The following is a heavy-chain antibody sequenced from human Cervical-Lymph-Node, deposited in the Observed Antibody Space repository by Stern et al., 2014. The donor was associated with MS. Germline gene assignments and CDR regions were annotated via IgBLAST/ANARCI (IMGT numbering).Heavy chain of an antibody. Sequence: VQLVESGGGVVQPGGSLRLSCAASGFTFSSYGMDWVRQAPGKGLEWVAVIWNDGSNKYDADSVKGRLTISRANSKNTLSQQMNILRAEDTAVYCCARSSSPSPFYYYGMDVWGQGTTVTVSS. D-gene: IGHD6-13*01. J-gene: IGHJ6*02. CDR2: IWNDGSNK. CDR1: GFTFSSYG. V-gene: IGHV3-33*01. CDR3: ARSSSPSPFYYYGMDV.